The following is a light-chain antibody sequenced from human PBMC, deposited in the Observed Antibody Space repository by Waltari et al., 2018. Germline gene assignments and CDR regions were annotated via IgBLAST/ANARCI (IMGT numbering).Light chain of an antibody. V-gene: IGKV3-20*01. J-gene: IGKJ1*01. Sequence: IVLTQSPGTLSLSPGGRATLSCMASQNIGHYLAWYQQKPGQAPRLLIYASSTRAAGIPDRFSGIGSGADFSLTITRLEPDDFAVYYCQHHFRLPATFGQGTKV. CDR3: QHHFRLPAT. CDR1: QNIGHY. CDR2: ASS.